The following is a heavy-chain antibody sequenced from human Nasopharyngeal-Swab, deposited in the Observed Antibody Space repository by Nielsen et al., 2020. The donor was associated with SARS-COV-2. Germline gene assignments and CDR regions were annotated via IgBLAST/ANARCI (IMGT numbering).Heavy chain of an antibody. CDR3: ARVVSYYGVYEIYAFDI. CDR2: IYYSGST. J-gene: IGHJ3*02. Sequence: RQAPGKGLEWIGYIYYSGSTNYNPSLKSRVTISVDTSKNQFSLKLSSGTAADTAVYYCARVVSYYGVYEIYAFDIWGQGTMVTVSS. D-gene: IGHD4-17*01. V-gene: IGHV4-59*01.